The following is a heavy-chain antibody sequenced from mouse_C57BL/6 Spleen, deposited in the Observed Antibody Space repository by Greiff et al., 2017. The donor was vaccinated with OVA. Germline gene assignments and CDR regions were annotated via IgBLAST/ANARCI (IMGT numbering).Heavy chain of an antibody. CDR3: ARDYGSSYESWFAY. J-gene: IGHJ3*01. V-gene: IGHV1-66*01. D-gene: IGHD1-1*01. CDR1: GYSFTSYY. Sequence: QVQLKESGPELVKPGASVKISCKASGYSFTSYYIHWVKQRPGQGLEWIGWIYPGSGNTKYNEKFKGKATLTADTSSSTAYMQLSSLTSEDSAVYYCARDYGSSYESWFAYWGQGTLVTVSA. CDR2: IYPGSGNT.